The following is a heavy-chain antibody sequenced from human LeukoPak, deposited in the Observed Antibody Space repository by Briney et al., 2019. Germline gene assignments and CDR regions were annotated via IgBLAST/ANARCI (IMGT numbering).Heavy chain of an antibody. CDR1: GSSIRDNYY. V-gene: IGHV4-38-2*02. D-gene: IGHD3-3*01. CDR2: VFYSGIT. J-gene: IGHJ5*02. CDR3: ARHNYYHFWSTLNWFDP. Sequence: PSETLSLTCTIIGSSIRDNYYWGWIRRPPGKGLEWIGSVFYSGITYYNPSLKSRVTLSVDTSNNIFSLKLRSVTAADTAVYYCARHNYYHFWSTLNWFDPWGQGALVTVSS.